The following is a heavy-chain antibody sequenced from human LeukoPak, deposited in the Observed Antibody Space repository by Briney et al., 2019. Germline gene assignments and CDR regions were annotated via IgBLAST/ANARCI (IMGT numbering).Heavy chain of an antibody. J-gene: IGHJ4*02. D-gene: IGHD3-22*01. CDR1: GFTFSIYG. CDR2: ISYHGNNK. Sequence: PGGSLRLSCAASGFTFSIYGMHWVRQAPGKGLEWVAVISYHGNNKYFADSVKGLFTISRDNSKNTLYLQMDSLRTEDTAVYYCARCPESSGYYYELDSWGQGTLVTVSS. V-gene: IGHV3-30*03. CDR3: ARCPESSGYYYELDS.